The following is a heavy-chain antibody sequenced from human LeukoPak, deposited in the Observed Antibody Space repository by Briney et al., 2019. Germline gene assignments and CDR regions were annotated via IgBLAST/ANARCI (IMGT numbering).Heavy chain of an antibody. V-gene: IGHV3-23*01. CDR3: AKVHYQTPFMDV. J-gene: IGHJ6*03. CDR2: ISGSGGST. Sequence: GGSLRLSCAASGFTFSSYAMSWVRQAPGKGLEWVSAISGSGGSTYYADSVKGRCTISRDNSKNTLYLQMNSLRAEDTAVYYCAKVHYQTPFMDVWGKGTTVTVSS. D-gene: IGHD1-26*01. CDR1: GFTFSSYA.